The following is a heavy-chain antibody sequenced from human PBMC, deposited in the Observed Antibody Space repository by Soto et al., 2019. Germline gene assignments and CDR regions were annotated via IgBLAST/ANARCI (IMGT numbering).Heavy chain of an antibody. J-gene: IGHJ3*02. CDR1: GGSISSYY. V-gene: IGHV4-59*08. Sequence: SETLSLTCTVSGGSISSYYWSWIRQPPGKGLEWIGYIYYSGSTNYNPSLKSRVTISVDTSKNQFSLKLSSVTAADTAVYYCARGSRIQLWLPYYGSGIDAFDIWGQGTMVTVSS. D-gene: IGHD5-18*01. CDR3: ARGSRIQLWLPYYGSGIDAFDI. CDR2: IYYSGST.